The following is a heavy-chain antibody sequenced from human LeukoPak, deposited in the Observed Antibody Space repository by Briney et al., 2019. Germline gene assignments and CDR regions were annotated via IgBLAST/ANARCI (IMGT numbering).Heavy chain of an antibody. J-gene: IGHJ4*02. CDR2: INAYKGNT. D-gene: IGHD6-13*01. CDR1: RYTFTSYG. V-gene: IGHV1-18*01. Sequence: ASVKDSCKASRYTFTSYGISWVRQAPGQGLEWMGRINAYKGNTNYAQKLQGTVTMTTDTSTSTAYMDLRTLRYDGTGVYYCVRPGSWEYWGQGTLVTVSS. CDR3: VRPGSWEY.